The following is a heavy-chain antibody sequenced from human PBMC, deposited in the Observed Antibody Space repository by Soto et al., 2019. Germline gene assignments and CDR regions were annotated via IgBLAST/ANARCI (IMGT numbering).Heavy chain of an antibody. J-gene: IGHJ4*02. CDR2: MNPNSGNT. Sequence: ASVNVSCKASGYTFTSYDINWVRQATGQGLEWMGWMNPNSGNTGYAQKFQGRVTFTRDTSAGTVYMQLSSLTSEDTAVYYCARDDSGFSGSHYIDYFNYWGQGALVTVSS. D-gene: IGHD1-26*01. CDR1: GYTFTSYD. CDR3: ARDDSGFSGSHYIDYFNY. V-gene: IGHV1-8*01.